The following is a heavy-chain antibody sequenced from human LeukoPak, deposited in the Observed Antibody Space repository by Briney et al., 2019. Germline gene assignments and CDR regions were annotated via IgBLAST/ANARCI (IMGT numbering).Heavy chain of an antibody. D-gene: IGHD4-23*01. V-gene: IGHV3-33*06. CDR1: GFTFSSYG. CDR3: AKVRLRGWVDAFDI. Sequence: PGRSLRLSCAASGFTFSSYGMHWVRQAPGKGLEWVAVIWNDGNKKYYADSVKGRFTISRDNSKNTLYLKMNSLRAEDTAVYYCAKVRLRGWVDAFDIWGQGTMVTVSS. J-gene: IGHJ3*02. CDR2: IWNDGNKK.